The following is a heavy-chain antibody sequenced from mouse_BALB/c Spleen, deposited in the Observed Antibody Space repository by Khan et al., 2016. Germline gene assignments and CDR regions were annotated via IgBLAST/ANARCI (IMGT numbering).Heavy chain of an antibody. J-gene: IGHJ2*01. CDR2: IWSGGST. V-gene: IGHV2-4*02. Sequence: VQLQESGPGLVQPSQSLSITCTVSGFSLTSYGVHWVRQPPGKGLEWLGVIWSGGSTDYNADFISRLSISKDNSKSQVFFKMNSLQADGTAIYYCARKDRCRNLGYWGQGTTLTVSS. D-gene: IGHD2-14*01. CDR3: ARKDRCRNLGY. CDR1: GFSLTSYG.